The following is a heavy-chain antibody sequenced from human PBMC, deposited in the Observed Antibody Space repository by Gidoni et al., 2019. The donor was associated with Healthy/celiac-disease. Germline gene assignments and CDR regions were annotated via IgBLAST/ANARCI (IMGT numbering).Heavy chain of an antibody. J-gene: IGHJ2*01. CDR3: ARQGIGQWRNWYFDL. CDR1: GYSFTPYW. D-gene: IGHD6-19*01. CDR2: IYPGDSDT. V-gene: IGHV5-51*01. Sequence: EVQLVQSGAEVKKPGESLKIPWKGSGYSFTPYWIGWVRQMPGKGLEWMGIIYPGDSDTRYSPSFQGQVTISADKSISTAYLQWSSLKASDTAMYYCARQGIGQWRNWYFDLWGRGTLVTVSS.